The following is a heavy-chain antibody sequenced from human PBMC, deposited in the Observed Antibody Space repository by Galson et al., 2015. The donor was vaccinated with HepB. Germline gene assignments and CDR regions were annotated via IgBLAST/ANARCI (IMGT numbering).Heavy chain of an antibody. Sequence: SLRLSCAASGFTFSSYSMNWVRQAPGKGLEWVSSISSSSSYIYYADSVKGRFTISRDNAKNSLYLQMNSLRAEDTAVYYCARDIGSYYYGSGRFDYWGQGTLVTVSS. V-gene: IGHV3-21*01. CDR3: ARDIGSYYYGSGRFDY. CDR1: GFTFSSYS. CDR2: ISSSSSYI. D-gene: IGHD3-10*01. J-gene: IGHJ4*02.